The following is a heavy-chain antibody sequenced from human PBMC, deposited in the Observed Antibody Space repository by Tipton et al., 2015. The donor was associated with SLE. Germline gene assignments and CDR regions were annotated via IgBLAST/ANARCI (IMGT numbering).Heavy chain of an antibody. Sequence: TLSLTCTVSGGSISSTSYYWGWIRQPPGKGLEWIGSVYYSGSTYYSPSLHYSGSTYYKPSLNSRVTISVDTFKNQFSLKLSSVTAADTAVYYCARAGSAVAGTWGQGTLVTVSS. CDR1: GGSISSTSYY. CDR2: VYYSGSTYYSPSLHYSGST. V-gene: IGHV4-39*07. CDR3: ARAGSAVAGT. D-gene: IGHD6-19*01. J-gene: IGHJ1*01.